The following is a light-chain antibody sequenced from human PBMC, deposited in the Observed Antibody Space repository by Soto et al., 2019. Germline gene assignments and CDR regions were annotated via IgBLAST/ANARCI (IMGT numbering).Light chain of an antibody. V-gene: IGKV3-15*01. J-gene: IGKJ1*01. CDR2: GAS. Sequence: EIVMTQSPATLSLSPWERATLSCRASQSISSKLAWYQQKPGQAPRLLIYGASTRATGVPASFSGSGSGTEFTLSISSLQSEHFAVYYCQQYNNWPPWTFGQGTKVDIK. CDR3: QQYNNWPPWT. CDR1: QSISSK.